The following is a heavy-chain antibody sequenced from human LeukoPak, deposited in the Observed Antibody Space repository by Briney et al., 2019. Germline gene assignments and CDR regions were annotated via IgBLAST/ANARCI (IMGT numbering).Heavy chain of an antibody. Sequence: GGSLRLSCAASGFTFSNAWMSWVRQAPGKGLEWVGRIKSKTDGGTTDYAAPVKGRFTISRDDSKNTLYLQMNSLKTEDTAVYYCVSDYYDSSGLRPVDCWGQGALVTVSS. J-gene: IGHJ4*02. D-gene: IGHD3-22*01. CDR3: VSDYYDSSGLRPVDC. V-gene: IGHV3-15*01. CDR1: GFTFSNAW. CDR2: IKSKTDGGTT.